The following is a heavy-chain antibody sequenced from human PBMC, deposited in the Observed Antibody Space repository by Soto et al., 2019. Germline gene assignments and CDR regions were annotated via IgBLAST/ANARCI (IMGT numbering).Heavy chain of an antibody. D-gene: IGHD4-17*01. V-gene: IGHV3-21*01. CDR1: GFTFSGYS. J-gene: IGHJ4*02. CDR3: AIDWYYSDYASYYFDY. CDR2: ISSSSSYI. Sequence: PGGSLRLSCAAPGFTFSGYSMNWVRQAPGKGLEWVSSISSSSSYIYYADSLKGRFTISRDNAKNSLYLQMNSLRAEDTAVYYCAIDWYYSDYASYYFDYWGQGTLVTVSS.